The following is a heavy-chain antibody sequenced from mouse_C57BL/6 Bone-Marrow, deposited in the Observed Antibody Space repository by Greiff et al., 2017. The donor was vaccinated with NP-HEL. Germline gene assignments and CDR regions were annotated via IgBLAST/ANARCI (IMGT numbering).Heavy chain of an antibody. J-gene: IGHJ2*01. D-gene: IGHD1-1*01. CDR3: ARFTTVVASFDY. Sequence: QVQLKQPGAELVKPGASVKLSCKASGYTFTSYWMHWVKQRPGQGLEWIGMIHPNSGSTNYNEKFKSKATLTVDKSSSTAYMPLSSLTSEDSAVYYCARFTTVVASFDYWGQGTTLTVSS. CDR1: GYTFTSYW. CDR2: IHPNSGST. V-gene: IGHV1-64*01.